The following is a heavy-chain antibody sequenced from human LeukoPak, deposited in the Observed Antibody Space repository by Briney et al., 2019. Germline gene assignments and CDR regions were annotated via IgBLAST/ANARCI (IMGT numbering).Heavy chain of an antibody. V-gene: IGHV1-24*01. D-gene: IGHD5-12*01. J-gene: IGHJ4*02. CDR1: GYTLTELS. Sequence: ASVKVSCKVSGYTLTELSMHWMRQAPGKGLEWMGGFDPEDGETIYAQKFQGRVTMTEDTSTDTAYMELSSLRSEDTAVYYCATAPYSGYDIYLRFDYWGQGTLVTVSS. CDR2: FDPEDGET. CDR3: ATAPYSGYDIYLRFDY.